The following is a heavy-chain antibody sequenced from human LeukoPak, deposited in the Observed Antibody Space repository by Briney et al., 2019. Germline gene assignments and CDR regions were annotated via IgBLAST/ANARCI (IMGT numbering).Heavy chain of an antibody. D-gene: IGHD1-26*01. CDR1: GGTFSSYA. V-gene: IGHV1-69*04. Sequence: GASVKVSCKASGGTFSSYAISWVRQAPGQGLEWMGRIIPILGIANYAQKFQGRVTITADKSTSTAYMELSSLRSEDTAVYYCARGGGATTGRLIDYWGQGTLVTVSS. J-gene: IGHJ4*02. CDR3: ARGGGATTGRLIDY. CDR2: IIPILGIA.